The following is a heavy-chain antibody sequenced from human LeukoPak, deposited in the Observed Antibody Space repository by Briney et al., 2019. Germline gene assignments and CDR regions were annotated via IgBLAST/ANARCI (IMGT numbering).Heavy chain of an antibody. V-gene: IGHV3-74*01. CDR1: GFAFSTNW. CDR3: VRGQATAWGLDY. J-gene: IGHJ4*02. D-gene: IGHD6-13*01. CDR2: ISTDARTI. Sequence: GGSLRLSCAASGFAFSTNWMHWVRQAPGKGLVWVSHISTDARTITYADFVEGRFTISRDNAKNTLYLQMNILRAEDTALYYCVRGQATAWGLDYWGQGTLVTVSS.